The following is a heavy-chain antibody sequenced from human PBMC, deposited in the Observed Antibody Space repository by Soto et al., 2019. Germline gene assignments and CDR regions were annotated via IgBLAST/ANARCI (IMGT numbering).Heavy chain of an antibody. D-gene: IGHD1-26*01. CDR2: IYWDDDK. J-gene: IGHJ5*02. CDR3: AHTSRADPWSSPKQILNWFGP. V-gene: IGHV2-5*02. CDR1: GFSLSTSGVG. Sequence: QITLKESGPTLVKPTQTLTLTCTFSGFSLSTSGVGVGWIRQPPGKALEWLALIYWDDDKRYSPSLKSRLTITKDHSKSQVVLTMTTKHPVDTAQYYCAHTSRADPWSSPKQILNWFGPWGQGNLVTVSS.